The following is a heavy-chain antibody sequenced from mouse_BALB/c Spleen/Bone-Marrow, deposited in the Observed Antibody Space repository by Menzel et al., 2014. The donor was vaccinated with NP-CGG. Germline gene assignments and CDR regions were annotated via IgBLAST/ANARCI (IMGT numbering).Heavy chain of an antibody. D-gene: IGHD2-13*01. CDR3: TREGDSPFAY. CDR1: GYTFTSYY. CDR2: INPSNGGT. J-gene: IGHJ3*01. V-gene: IGHV1S81*02. Sequence: VQLQQSGAELVKPGASVKLSCKASGYTFTSYYMYWVKQRPGQGLEWIGEINPSNGGTNFNEKFKSKATLTVDKSSSTACMQLSSQTSEDSAVYDCTREGDSPFAYWGQGTLVTVSA.